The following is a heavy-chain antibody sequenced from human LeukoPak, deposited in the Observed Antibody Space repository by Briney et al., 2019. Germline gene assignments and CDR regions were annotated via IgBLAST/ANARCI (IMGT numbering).Heavy chain of an antibody. CDR1: GYTFTGYY. J-gene: IGHJ3*02. D-gene: IGHD1-26*01. CDR3: ARVFGYSGSYYAFDI. V-gene: IGHV1-46*01. Sequence: GASVKVSCKASGYTFTGYYMHWVRQAPGQGLEWMGIINPSGGSTSYAQKFQGRVTMTRDMSTSTVYMELSSLRSEDTAVYYCARVFGYSGSYYAFDIWGQGTMVTVSS. CDR2: INPSGGST.